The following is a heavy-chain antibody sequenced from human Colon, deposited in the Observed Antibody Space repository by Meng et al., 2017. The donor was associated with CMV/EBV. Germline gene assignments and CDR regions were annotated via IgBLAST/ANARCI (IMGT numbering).Heavy chain of an antibody. CDR3: VKGRAVPGTSYFDY. Sequence: GESLKISCAASGFSISPYAMQWVRQAPGKGLEWVAVISFDASNKRYADSVKGRFAISRDNSKDTLYLEMNSLRTEDTAVYYCVKGRAVPGTSYFDYWGQGTLVTVSS. CDR2: ISFDASNK. J-gene: IGHJ4*02. V-gene: IGHV3-30*01. D-gene: IGHD6-19*01. CDR1: GFSISPYA.